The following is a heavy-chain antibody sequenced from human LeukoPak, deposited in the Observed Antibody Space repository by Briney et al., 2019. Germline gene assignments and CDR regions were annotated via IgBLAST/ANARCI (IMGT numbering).Heavy chain of an antibody. CDR1: GFTFSSYG. D-gene: IGHD6-13*01. J-gene: IGHJ3*02. CDR2: ISYDGSNK. V-gene: IGHV3-30*18. CDR3: AKDEIAAAGDAFDI. Sequence: GGSLRLSCAASGFTFSSYGMHWVRQAPGKGLEWVAVISYDGSNKYYADSVKGRFTISRDNSRNTLYLQMNSLRDEDTAVYYCAKDEIAAAGDAFDIWGQGTMVTVSS.